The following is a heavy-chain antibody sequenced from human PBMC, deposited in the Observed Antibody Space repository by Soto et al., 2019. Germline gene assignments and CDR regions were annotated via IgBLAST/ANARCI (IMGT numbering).Heavy chain of an antibody. D-gene: IGHD3-3*01. CDR3: AKSGGRDFWSGYYKGSYYEYSMDV. V-gene: IGHV3-23*01. Sequence: EVQLLESGGGLVQPGGSLRLSCAASGFTLSSYAMSWVRQAPGKGLEWVSAISGSGGSTYYADSVKGRFTISRDNSKNTLYLQMNSLRAEDTAVYYCAKSGGRDFWSGYYKGSYYEYSMDVWGQGTTVTVSS. CDR2: ISGSGGST. J-gene: IGHJ6*02. CDR1: GFTLSSYA.